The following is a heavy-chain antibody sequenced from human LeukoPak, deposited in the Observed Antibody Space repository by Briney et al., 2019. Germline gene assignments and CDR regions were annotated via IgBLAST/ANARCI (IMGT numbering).Heavy chain of an antibody. CDR2: ISSSSSYI. CDR3: ARDWGAAAGLIDY. Sequence: GGSLRLSCAASGFTFSSYSRNGARQSPGRGLEWVSSISSSSSYIYYADSVKGRFTISRDNAKNSLYLQMNSLRAEDTAVYYCARDWGAAAGLIDYWGQGTLVTVSS. V-gene: IGHV3-21*01. D-gene: IGHD6-13*01. J-gene: IGHJ4*02. CDR1: GFTFSSYS.